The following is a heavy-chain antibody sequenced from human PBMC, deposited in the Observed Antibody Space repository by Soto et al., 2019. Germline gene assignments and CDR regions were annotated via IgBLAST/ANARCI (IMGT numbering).Heavy chain of an antibody. Sequence: SETLSLTCAVYGGSFSGYYWSWIRQPPGKGLEWIGEINHSGSTNYIPSLKSRVTISVDTSKNQFSLKLSSVTAADTAVYYCSRSRKYCSGGSCYPRTHDYWGQGTLVTVSS. D-gene: IGHD2-15*01. CDR3: SRSRKYCSGGSCYPRTHDY. CDR1: GGSFSGYY. CDR2: INHSGST. V-gene: IGHV4-34*01. J-gene: IGHJ4*02.